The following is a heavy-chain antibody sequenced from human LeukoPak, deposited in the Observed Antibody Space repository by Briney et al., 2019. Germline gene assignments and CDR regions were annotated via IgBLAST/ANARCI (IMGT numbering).Heavy chain of an antibody. D-gene: IGHD3-10*01. V-gene: IGHV3-48*03. CDR3: AKDRELLFAHCWFDL. CDR1: GFTSSRYE. Sequence: GGSLRLSCVVSGFTSSRYEMHWVRQAPGKGLEWVSYTARSGGDIHYAPSVRGRFTISSDTAENSVFLQMNNLRAEDTAVYYCAKDRELLFAHCWFDLWGQGTLVTVSS. J-gene: IGHJ5*02. CDR2: TARSGGDI.